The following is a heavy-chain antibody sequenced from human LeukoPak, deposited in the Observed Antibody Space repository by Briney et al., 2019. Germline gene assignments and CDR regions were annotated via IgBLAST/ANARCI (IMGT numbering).Heavy chain of an antibody. CDR3: ARENYGGKYFDY. CDR1: GFPLSDAW. D-gene: IGHD4-23*01. Sequence: PGGSLRLSCAVSGFPLSDAWMNWVRQAPGKGLEWVAVIWYDGSNKYYADSVKGRFTISRDNSKNTLYLQMNSLRAEDTAVYYCARENYGGKYFDYWGQGTLVTVSS. V-gene: IGHV3-33*08. CDR2: IWYDGSNK. J-gene: IGHJ4*02.